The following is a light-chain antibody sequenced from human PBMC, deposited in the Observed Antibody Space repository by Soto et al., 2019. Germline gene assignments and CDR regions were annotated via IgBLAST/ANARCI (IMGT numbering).Light chain of an antibody. CDR3: RSYAGSTAWG. Sequence: QSALTQPPSASGSPGQSVTISCTGTSSDVGNYNYVSWYQQHPGKAPKLMIYEVTKRASGVPDRFSASKSGNTASLTVSGLQADDEADYYCRSYAGSTAWGFGGGTKLTV. V-gene: IGLV2-8*01. J-gene: IGLJ2*01. CDR2: EVT. CDR1: SSDVGNYNY.